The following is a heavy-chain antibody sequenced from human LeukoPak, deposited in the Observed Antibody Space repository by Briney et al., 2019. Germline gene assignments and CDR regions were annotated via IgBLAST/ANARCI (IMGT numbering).Heavy chain of an antibody. CDR1: GGSISSYY. V-gene: IGHV4-59*01. Sequence: SETLSLTCTVSGGSISSYYWSWIRQPPGKGLEWIGYIYYSGSTNYNPSLKSRVTISVDTSKNQFSLKLSSVTAADTAVYYCARDAPLIIRFDYWGQGTLVTVSS. CDR2: IYYSGST. J-gene: IGHJ4*02. CDR3: ARDAPLIIRFDY.